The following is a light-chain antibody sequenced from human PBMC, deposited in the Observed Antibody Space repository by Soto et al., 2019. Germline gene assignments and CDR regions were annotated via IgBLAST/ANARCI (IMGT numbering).Light chain of an antibody. CDR2: GAS. CDR3: QQFHNWPLT. CDR1: HNIGSN. V-gene: IGKV3-15*01. J-gene: IGKJ4*01. Sequence: EIGMTQSPATLSVSPGERVTFSCRASHNIGSNLAWYQHKPGQAPSLLIYGASTGATGIPARFSGSGYGTEFTLTINSLQSEDFAVYYCQQFHNWPLTFGGGTKVEIK.